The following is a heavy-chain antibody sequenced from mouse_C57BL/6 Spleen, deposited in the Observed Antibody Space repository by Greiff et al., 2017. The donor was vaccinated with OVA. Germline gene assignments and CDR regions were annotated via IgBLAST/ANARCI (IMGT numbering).Heavy chain of an antibody. J-gene: IGHJ4*01. CDR3: ARGGIYYYGSSSHYYAMDY. V-gene: IGHV3-6*01. Sequence: EVQLQESGPGLVKPSQSLSLTCSVTGYSITSGYYWNWIRQFPGNKLEWMGYISYDGSNNSNPSLKNRISITRDTSKNQFFLKLNSVTTEDTATYYCARGGIYYYGSSSHYYAMDYWGQGTSVTVSS. D-gene: IGHD1-1*01. CDR1: GYSITSGYY. CDR2: ISYDGSN.